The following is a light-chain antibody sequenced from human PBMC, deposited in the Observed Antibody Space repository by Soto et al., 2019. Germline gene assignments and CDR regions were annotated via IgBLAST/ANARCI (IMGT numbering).Light chain of an antibody. CDR3: QQRISWPPYT. V-gene: IGKV3D-20*02. Sequence: EIVLTQSPGTLSLSPGERATLSCRASQSVSSSYLAWYQQKPGQAPRLLIYGASSRATGIPDRFSGSGSGTDFTLTISRLEPEDFAVYYCQQRISWPPYTFGQGTRLEIK. J-gene: IGKJ5*01. CDR2: GAS. CDR1: QSVSSSY.